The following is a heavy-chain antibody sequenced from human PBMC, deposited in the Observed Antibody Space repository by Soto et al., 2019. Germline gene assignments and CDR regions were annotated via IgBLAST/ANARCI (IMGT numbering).Heavy chain of an antibody. J-gene: IGHJ3*02. CDR3: ARGAGPKVGATFVDI. CDR1: GGSISSSSYY. Sequence: PSETLSLTCTVSGGSISSSSYYWGWIRQPPGKGLEWIGNIYYSGSTYYNPSLKSRVTISVDTSKNQFSLKLSSVTAADTAVYYCARGAGPKVGATFVDIWGQGTMVTVSS. V-gene: IGHV4-39*07. D-gene: IGHD1-26*01. CDR2: IYYSGST.